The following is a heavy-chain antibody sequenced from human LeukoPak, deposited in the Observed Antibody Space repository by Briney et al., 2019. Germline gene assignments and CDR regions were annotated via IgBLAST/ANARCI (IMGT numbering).Heavy chain of an antibody. Sequence: SETLSLTCTVSGGSISSYYWSWIRQPPGKGLEWIGYIYYSGSTNYNPSLKSRVTISVDTSKNQFSLKLSSVTAADTAVYYCARDGGSGWPFDYWGQGTLVTVSS. D-gene: IGHD6-19*01. CDR1: GGSISSYY. CDR2: IYYSGST. J-gene: IGHJ4*02. CDR3: ARDGGSGWPFDY. V-gene: IGHV4-59*01.